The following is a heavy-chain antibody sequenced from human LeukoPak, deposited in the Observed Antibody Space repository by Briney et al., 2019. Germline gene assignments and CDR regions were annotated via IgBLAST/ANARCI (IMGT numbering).Heavy chain of an antibody. CDR2: IGRSSSTI. V-gene: IGHV3-48*01. J-gene: IGHJ4*02. CDR3: ARVWREYGY. D-gene: IGHD2/OR15-2a*01. CDR1: GFTFSSYS. Sequence: GGSLRLSCAASGFTFSSYSMNWVRQAPGKGLEWVSYIGRSSSTIYYADSVKGRFTISRDNANNSLYLQMNSLRVDDTAVYYCARVWREYGYWGQGTLVTVSS.